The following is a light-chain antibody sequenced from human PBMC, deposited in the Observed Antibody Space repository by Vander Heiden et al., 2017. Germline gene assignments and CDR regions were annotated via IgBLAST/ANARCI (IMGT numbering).Light chain of an antibody. Sequence: DIQMTQSPSTLSASVGDRVSITCRASRSIDFYLAWYHQRPGKAPQLLVYEASNLESGVPSRLSGSGSGTEFTLTISSLQPGDIGTYYGQHYKSVPYTFGQGTKLEIK. CDR1: RSIDFY. CDR2: EAS. V-gene: IGKV1-5*03. J-gene: IGKJ2*01. CDR3: QHYKSVPYT.